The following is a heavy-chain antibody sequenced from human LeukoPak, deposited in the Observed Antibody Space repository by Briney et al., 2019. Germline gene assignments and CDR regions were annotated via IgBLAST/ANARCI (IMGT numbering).Heavy chain of an antibody. Sequence: PSQTLSLTCTVSGGSISSGGYYWSWIRQPPGKGLEWIGYIYHSGSTYYNPSLKSRVTISVDRSRNQFSLKLSSVTAADTAVYYCARRGRNNWFDPWGQGTLVTVSS. V-gene: IGHV4-30-2*01. CDR2: IYHSGST. J-gene: IGHJ5*02. CDR3: ARRGRNNWFDP. CDR1: GGSISSGGYY. D-gene: IGHD2-15*01.